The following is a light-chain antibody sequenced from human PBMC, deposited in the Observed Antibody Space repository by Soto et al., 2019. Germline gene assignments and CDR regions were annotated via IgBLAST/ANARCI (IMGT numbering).Light chain of an antibody. CDR2: DAS. CDR1: QSVTSSY. V-gene: IGKV3-20*01. J-gene: IGKJ4*01. CDR3: QQYGSSPRLT. Sequence: EIVLTQSPDTLSLSPGERATLSCRASQSVTSSYLAWYQQRPGQAPRLLIYDASSRATGIPARFSGSGSGTDFTLTISRLEPEDFAVYYCQQYGSSPRLTFGGGTKVGIK.